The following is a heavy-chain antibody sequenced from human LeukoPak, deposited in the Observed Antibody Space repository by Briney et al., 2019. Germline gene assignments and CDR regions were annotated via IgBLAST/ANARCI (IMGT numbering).Heavy chain of an antibody. J-gene: IGHJ4*02. CDR3: ARSPPYYYDSSGYYPFDY. CDR2: ISSSGSTI. D-gene: IGHD3-22*01. CDR1: RFIFSDYY. Sequence: GGSLRLSCAASRFIFSDYYMSWIRQAPGKGLELVSYISSSGSTIFYADSVKGRITISRDNAKNSLYLQMNSLRAEDTAVYYCARSPPYYYDSSGYYPFDYWGQGTLVTVSS. V-gene: IGHV3-11*04.